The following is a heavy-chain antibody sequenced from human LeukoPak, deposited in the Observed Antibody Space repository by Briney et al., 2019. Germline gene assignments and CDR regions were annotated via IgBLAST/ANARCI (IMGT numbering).Heavy chain of an antibody. D-gene: IGHD6-19*01. CDR3: TANLTYSSGWYWFDP. Sequence: GGSLRLSCAASGFTFSSYWMHWVRQAPGKGLVWVSRINSDGSSTSYADSVKGRFTISRDNAKNTLYLQMNSLRAEDTAVYYCTANLTYSSGWYWFDPWGQGTLVTVSS. CDR1: GFTFSSYW. CDR2: INSDGSST. V-gene: IGHV3-74*01. J-gene: IGHJ5*02.